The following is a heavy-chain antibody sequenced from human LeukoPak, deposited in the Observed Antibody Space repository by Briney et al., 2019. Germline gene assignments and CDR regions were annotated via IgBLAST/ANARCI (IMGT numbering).Heavy chain of an antibody. V-gene: IGHV3-11*01. CDR1: GFTFSDYY. CDR2: ISSSGSTI. Sequence: PGGSLRLSCAASGFTFSDYYMSWIRQAPGKGLEWVSYISSSGSTIYYADSVKGRFTNSRDNAKNSLYLQMNSLRAEDTAVYYCARDFTKYSGSYYLNYWGQGTLVTVSS. J-gene: IGHJ4*02. CDR3: ARDFTKYSGSYYLNY. D-gene: IGHD1-26*01.